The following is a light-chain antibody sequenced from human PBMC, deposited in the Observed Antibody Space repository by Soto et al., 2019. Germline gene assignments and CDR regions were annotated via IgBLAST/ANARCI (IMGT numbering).Light chain of an antibody. J-gene: IGKJ1*01. CDR3: QQYEAVVT. Sequence: EIVMTQSPATLSVSPGGRATLSCRASQSVSSNLAWYQQKPGQAPRLLIYGASTRATGIPARFSGSGSGTEFTLTISSLQSEDVAVYYCQQYEAVVTFGQGTKVDIK. CDR2: GAS. CDR1: QSVSSN. V-gene: IGKV3-15*01.